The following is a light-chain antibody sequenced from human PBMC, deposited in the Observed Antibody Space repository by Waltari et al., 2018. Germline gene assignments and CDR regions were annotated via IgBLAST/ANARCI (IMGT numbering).Light chain of an antibody. CDR3: QQHNSHPWT. Sequence: DVQMTQYPSSLYASVGDRVTITCRTSQTISSYLAWYQQKPGKVPKLLIYEASSLESGVPSRFSGSGSGTEFTLTISSLQPEDFATYYCQQHNSHPWTFGQGTKVEIK. CDR2: EAS. V-gene: IGKV1-17*03. J-gene: IGKJ1*01. CDR1: QTISSY.